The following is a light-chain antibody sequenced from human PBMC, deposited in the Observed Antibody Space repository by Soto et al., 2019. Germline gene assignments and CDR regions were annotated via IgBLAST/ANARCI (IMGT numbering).Light chain of an antibody. CDR2: KAS. CDR3: QQYNKDPWT. V-gene: IGKV1-5*03. CDR1: QTISSW. Sequence: DIQMTQSPSTLSGSVGDRVTITCRASQTISSWLALYQQKPGKAPKLLIYKASTLESGVPSRFSGSGSGTEFTLTISGLQPDDFATYYCQQYNKDPWTFGQGTKVDIK. J-gene: IGKJ1*01.